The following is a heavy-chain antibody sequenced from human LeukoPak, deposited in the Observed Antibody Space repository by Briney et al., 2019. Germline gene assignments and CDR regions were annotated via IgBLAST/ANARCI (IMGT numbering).Heavy chain of an antibody. CDR3: ARGHGGADY. Sequence: ASVKVSCKASGYTFTGYYMHWVRQAPGQGLEWMGWINPNSGGTNYAQKFQGRVTMTRDTSISTVYMELSSLRSEDTAVYYCARGHGGADYWGQGTLVTVSS. CDR1: GYTFTGYY. CDR2: INPNSGGT. J-gene: IGHJ4*02. V-gene: IGHV1-2*02. D-gene: IGHD3-10*01.